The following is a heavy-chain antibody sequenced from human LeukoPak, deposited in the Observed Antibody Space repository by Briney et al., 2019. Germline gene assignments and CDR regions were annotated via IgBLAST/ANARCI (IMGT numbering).Heavy chain of an antibody. Sequence: GGSLRLSCAASGFTFSSYGMHWVRQAPGKGLEWVAVISYDGSNKYYADSVKGRFTISRDNSKNTLYLQMNSLRAEDTAVYYCARDPMRGYYYDSSGYPPDYWGQGTLVTVSS. CDR2: ISYDGSNK. CDR3: ARDPMRGYYYDSSGYPPDY. J-gene: IGHJ4*02. CDR1: GFTFSSYG. D-gene: IGHD3-22*01. V-gene: IGHV3-30*03.